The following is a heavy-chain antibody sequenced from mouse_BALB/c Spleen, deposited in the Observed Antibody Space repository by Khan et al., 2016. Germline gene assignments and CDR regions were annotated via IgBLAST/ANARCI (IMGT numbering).Heavy chain of an antibody. CDR3: GSRTYYVGRYYFDY. J-gene: IGHJ2*01. Sequence: EVKLLESGPGLVRPSQSLSLTCTVTGYSITSDYAWNWIRQFPGNRLEWVGYISFSGGTRYNPSLKSRISITLDISTNKFFLQLNSVTTEDTATYYCGSRTYYVGRYYFDYWGRGTTLTVSS. CDR2: ISFSGGT. D-gene: IGHD1-1*02. V-gene: IGHV3-2*02. CDR1: GYSITSDYA.